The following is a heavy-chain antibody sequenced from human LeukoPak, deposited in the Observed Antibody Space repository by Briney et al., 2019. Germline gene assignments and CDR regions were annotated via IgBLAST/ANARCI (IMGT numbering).Heavy chain of an antibody. CDR3: AKEGVGSGWYDGYYIDY. J-gene: IGHJ4*02. CDR2: ISGSGGST. V-gene: IGHV3-23*01. Sequence: GGSLRLSCAASRFTFRRYGMNWVRQAPGKGLEWVSSISGSGGSTYYADSVKGRFTISRDNSKNTLYLQMNSLRAEDTAVYYCAKEGVGSGWYDGYYIDYWGQGTLVTVSS. D-gene: IGHD6-19*01. CDR1: RFTFRRYG.